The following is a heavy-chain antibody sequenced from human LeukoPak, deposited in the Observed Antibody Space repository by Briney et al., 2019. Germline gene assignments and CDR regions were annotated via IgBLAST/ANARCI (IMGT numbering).Heavy chain of an antibody. CDR1: GYTFTSYD. J-gene: IGHJ4*02. CDR3: ARGKQWLPPIDY. D-gene: IGHD6-19*01. CDR2: MNPKSGNT. V-gene: IGHV1-8*01. Sequence: ASVKVSCKASGYTFTSYDINWVRQATGQGLEWMGWMNPKSGNTGYAQKFQGRVTMTRNTSISTAYMELSSLRSEDTAVYYCARGKQWLPPIDYWGQGTLLTVSS.